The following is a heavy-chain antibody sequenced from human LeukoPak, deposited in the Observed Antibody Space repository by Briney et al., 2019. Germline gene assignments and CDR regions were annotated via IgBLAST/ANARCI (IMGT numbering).Heavy chain of an antibody. CDR3: ARAPHSGSGLFDY. D-gene: IGHD3-10*01. CDR1: GFTVNSNY. Sequence: GGSLRLSCPASGFTVNSNYMSWVRQAPGKALEWVSIIYSGGNTYYADSVKGRFTISRDNSKNTLFLQMNSLRVEDTAVYYCARAPHSGSGLFDYWGQGTLVTVSS. V-gene: IGHV3-53*01. CDR2: IYSGGNT. J-gene: IGHJ4*02.